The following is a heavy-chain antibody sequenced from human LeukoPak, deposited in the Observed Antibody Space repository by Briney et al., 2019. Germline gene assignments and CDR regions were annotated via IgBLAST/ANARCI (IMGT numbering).Heavy chain of an antibody. CDR2: IWYDGNNK. V-gene: IGHV3-33*08. J-gene: IGHJ4*02. CDR3: ARASQWLAFDY. D-gene: IGHD6-19*01. CDR1: GFTFSSYG. Sequence: GGSLRLSCAASGFTFSSYGMHWVRQAPGKGLEWVAVIWYDGNNKYYADSVKGRFTISRDNSKNTLYLQMNSLRAEDTAVYYCARASQWLAFDYWGQGTLVTVSS.